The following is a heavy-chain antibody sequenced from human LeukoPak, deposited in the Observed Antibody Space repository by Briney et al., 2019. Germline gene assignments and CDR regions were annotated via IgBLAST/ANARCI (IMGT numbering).Heavy chain of an antibody. CDR2: ISGSGGST. CDR1: GFTFSSYA. CDR3: AKYPPQVVIIRGGYFDY. D-gene: IGHD3-3*01. J-gene: IGHJ4*02. V-gene: IGHV3-23*01. Sequence: GGSLRLSCAASGFTFSSYAMSWVRQAPGKGLEWVSAISGSGGSTYYADSVKGRFTISRDNSKNTLYLQMNSLRAEDTAVYYCAKYPPQVVIIRGGYFDYWGQGTLVTVSS.